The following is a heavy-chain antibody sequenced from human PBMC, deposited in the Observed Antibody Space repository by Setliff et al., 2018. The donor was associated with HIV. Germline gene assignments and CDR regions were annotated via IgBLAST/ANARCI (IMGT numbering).Heavy chain of an antibody. J-gene: IGHJ4*02. CDR2: IYSSGST. Sequence: SETLSLTCTVSGGSISSGGCYWSWIRQPAGKGLEWIGRIYSSGSTTYSPSLKSRVTILLDPSKNQFSLKLSSVTAADTAVYYCARSRGTQQEEYYFDYWGPGTLVTVSS. CDR1: GGSISSGGCY. V-gene: IGHV4-61*02. D-gene: IGHD5-12*01. CDR3: ARSRGTQQEEYYFDY.